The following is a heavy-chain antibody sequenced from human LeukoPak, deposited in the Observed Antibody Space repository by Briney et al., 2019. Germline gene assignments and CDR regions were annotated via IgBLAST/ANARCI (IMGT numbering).Heavy chain of an antibody. CDR2: IYYSGTT. D-gene: IGHD3-22*01. CDR3: ARGTMMVGP. V-gene: IGHV4-59*01. Sequence: PSETLSLTCTVSGGSISSYYWSWIRQPPGKGLEWIGYIYYSGTTTYNPSLKSRVTISVDTSKNQFSLKLNAVTAADTAVYYCARGTMMVGPWGQGTLVTVSS. J-gene: IGHJ5*02. CDR1: GGSISSYY.